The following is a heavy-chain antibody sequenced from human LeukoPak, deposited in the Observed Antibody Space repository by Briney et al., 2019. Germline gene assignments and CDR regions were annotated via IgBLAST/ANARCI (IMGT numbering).Heavy chain of an antibody. CDR3: ASTYYDILTGPGRFDP. J-gene: IGHJ5*02. Sequence: SQTPSLTCTVSGGSISSGDYYWSWIRQPPGKGLEWIGYIYYSGSTYYNPSLKSRVTISADTSKNQFSLKLSSVTAADTAVYYCASTYYDILTGPGRFDPWGQGTLVTVSS. D-gene: IGHD3-9*01. CDR1: GGSISSGDYY. V-gene: IGHV4-30-4*01. CDR2: IYYSGST.